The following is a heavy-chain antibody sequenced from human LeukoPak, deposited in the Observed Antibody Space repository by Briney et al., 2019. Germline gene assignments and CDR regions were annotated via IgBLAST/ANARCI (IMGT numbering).Heavy chain of an antibody. Sequence: PGGSLRLSCAASGFPFSSYAMNWVRQAPGKGLEWVSSISSTSSNIYYEDSVKGRFTISKDNAKKSLYLRMNSLRAEDTAVYYCATEFLGAVAETGDYWGQGTLVTVSS. CDR1: GFPFSSYA. V-gene: IGHV3-21*01. CDR3: ATEFLGAVAETGDY. J-gene: IGHJ4*02. CDR2: ISSTSSNI. D-gene: IGHD6-19*01.